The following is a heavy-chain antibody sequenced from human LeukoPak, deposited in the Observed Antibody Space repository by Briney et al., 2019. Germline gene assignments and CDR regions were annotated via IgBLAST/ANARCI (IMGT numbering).Heavy chain of an antibody. CDR2: ISSSSSYI. Sequence: PGGSLGLSCAASGFTFSSYSMNWVRQAPGKGLEWVSSISSSSSYIYYADSVKGRFTISRDNAKNSLYLQMNSLRAEDTAVYYCARDYWQEMALNDYWGQGTLVTVSS. CDR3: ARDYWQEMALNDY. J-gene: IGHJ4*02. V-gene: IGHV3-21*01. CDR1: GFTFSSYS. D-gene: IGHD5-24*01.